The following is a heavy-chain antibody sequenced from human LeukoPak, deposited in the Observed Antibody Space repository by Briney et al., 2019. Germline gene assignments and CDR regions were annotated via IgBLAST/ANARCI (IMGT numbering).Heavy chain of an antibody. CDR1: GGSISSYY. CDR3: ARASRGIDY. J-gene: IGHJ4*02. CDR2: IYYSGST. V-gene: IGHV4-59*08. D-gene: IGHD3-16*01. Sequence: SETLSLTCTVSGGSISSYYWSWIRQPPGKGLEWIGYIYYSGSTNYNPSLKSRVTISVDTSKNQFSLKLSSVTAADTAVYYCARASRGIDYWGQGTLVTVSS.